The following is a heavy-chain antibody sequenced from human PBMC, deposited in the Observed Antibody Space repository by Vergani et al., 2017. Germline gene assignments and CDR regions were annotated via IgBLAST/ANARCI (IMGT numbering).Heavy chain of an antibody. Sequence: EVQLVESGGGLVQPGGSLRLSCAASGFTFSSYSMNWVRQAPGKGLEWVSYISSSSSTIYYADSVKGRFTISRDNAKNSLYLQMNSLRAEDTAVYYCTRGDRDSSSWYYFDYWGQGTLVTVSS. CDR3: TRGDRDSSSWYYFDY. CDR2: ISSSSSTI. CDR1: GFTFSSYS. D-gene: IGHD6-13*01. V-gene: IGHV3-48*04. J-gene: IGHJ4*02.